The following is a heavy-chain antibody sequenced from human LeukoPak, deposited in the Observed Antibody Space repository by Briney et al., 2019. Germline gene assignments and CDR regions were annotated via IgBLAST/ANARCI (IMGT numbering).Heavy chain of an antibody. J-gene: IGHJ4*02. CDR3: TTGTYYYDISGYSLPFDY. Sequence: GGSLRLSCAASGFTFSNAWMTWVRQAPGKGLDWVGRIKSKTDGGTTDYAAPVKGRFTISRDDSKNTLYLQMNSLKTEDTAVYYCTTGTYYYDISGYSLPFDYWGQGTLVTVSS. V-gene: IGHV3-15*01. CDR2: IKSKTDGGTT. CDR1: GFTFSNAW. D-gene: IGHD3-22*01.